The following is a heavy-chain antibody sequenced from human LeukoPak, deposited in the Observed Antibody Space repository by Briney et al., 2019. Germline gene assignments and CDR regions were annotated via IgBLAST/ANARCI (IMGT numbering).Heavy chain of an antibody. CDR2: IKQDGSEK. D-gene: IGHD2-2*01. Sequence: GGSLRLPCAASGFTFSSYWMSWVRQAPGKGLEWVANIKQDGSEKYYVDSVKGRFTISRDNAKNSLYLQMNSLRAEDTAVYYCTRADPASNWFDPWGPGTLVTVSS. V-gene: IGHV3-7*01. J-gene: IGHJ5*02. CDR3: TRADPASNWFDP. CDR1: GFTFSSYW.